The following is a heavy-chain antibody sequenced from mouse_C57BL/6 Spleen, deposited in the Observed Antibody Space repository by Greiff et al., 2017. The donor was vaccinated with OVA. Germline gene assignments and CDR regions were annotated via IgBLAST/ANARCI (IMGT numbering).Heavy chain of an antibody. D-gene: IGHD3-2*02. CDR3: ARIGAQADYCDY. V-gene: IGHV1-81*01. Sequence: VQLQQSGAELARPGASVKLSCKASGYTFTSYGISWVKQRTGQGLEWIGEIYPRSGNTYYNEKFKGKATLTADKSSSTAYMELRSLTSEDSAVYFCARIGAQADYCDYWGQGTTLTVSS. CDR1: GYTFTSYG. CDR2: IYPRSGNT. J-gene: IGHJ2*01.